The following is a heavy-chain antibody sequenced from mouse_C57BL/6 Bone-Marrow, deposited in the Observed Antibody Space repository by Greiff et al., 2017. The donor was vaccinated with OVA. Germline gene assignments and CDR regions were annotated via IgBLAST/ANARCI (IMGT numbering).Heavy chain of an antibody. J-gene: IGHJ2*01. Sequence: QVQLQQPGAELVKPGASVKLSCKASGYTFTSYWMQWVKQRPGQGLEWIGEIDPSDSYTNYTQKFKGKATLTVDTSSSTAYMQLSSLTSEDSAVYYCARLGGDYWGQGTTLTVSS. CDR3: ARLGGDY. V-gene: IGHV1-50*01. D-gene: IGHD4-1*01. CDR1: GYTFTSYW. CDR2: IDPSDSYT.